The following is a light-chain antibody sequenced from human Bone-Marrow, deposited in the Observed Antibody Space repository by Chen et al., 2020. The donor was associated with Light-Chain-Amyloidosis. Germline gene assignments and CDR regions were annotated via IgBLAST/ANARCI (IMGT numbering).Light chain of an antibody. CDR3: QSYDTTLSGSV. CDR2: GNN. V-gene: IGLV1-40*01. CDR1: SSHVGAGYD. Sequence: QSVLTQPPSVSGAPGQRVTISCSGSSSHVGAGYDVQWYQQLPETAPKLLIYGNNDRPSGVPDRFSGSKSGTSASLVITGLQAEDEAEYYCQSYDTTLSGSVFGGGTKLTVL. J-gene: IGLJ2*01.